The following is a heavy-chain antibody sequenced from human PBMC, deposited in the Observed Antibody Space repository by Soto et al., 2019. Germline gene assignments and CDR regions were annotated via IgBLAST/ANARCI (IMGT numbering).Heavy chain of an antibody. Sequence: GGSLRLSCAASGFTFSSYGMHWVRQAPGKGLEWVAVIWYDGSNKYYADSVKGRFTISRDNSKNTLYLQMNSLRAEDTAVYYCAIILRYFDRLLDGPSAEDYGMDVWGQGTTVTVSS. CDR1: GFTFSSYG. D-gene: IGHD3-9*01. CDR3: AIILRYFDRLLDGPSAEDYGMDV. J-gene: IGHJ6*02. V-gene: IGHV3-33*01. CDR2: IWYDGSNK.